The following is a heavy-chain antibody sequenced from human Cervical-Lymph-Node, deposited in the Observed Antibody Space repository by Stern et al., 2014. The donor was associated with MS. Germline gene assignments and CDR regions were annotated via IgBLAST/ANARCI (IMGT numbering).Heavy chain of an antibody. Sequence: EVQLVQSGGGLVKPGGSLRLSCTASGFTFNTHAMNWVRQAPGKGLEWVSSISTRSTNICYAASVRGRFTISRDNAQNSLSLQMNSLRTEDTAVYYCARVNSKILYGMDVWGPGTTVTVSS. CDR2: ISTRSTNI. V-gene: IGHV3-21*06. J-gene: IGHJ6*02. CDR1: GFTFNTHA. CDR3: ARVNSKILYGMDV.